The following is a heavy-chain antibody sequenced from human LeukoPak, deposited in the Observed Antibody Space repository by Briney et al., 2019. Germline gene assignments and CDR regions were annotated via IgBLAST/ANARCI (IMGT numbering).Heavy chain of an antibody. V-gene: IGHV3-23*01. CDR2: MTGPADTT. CDR1: GFNFNNFA. CDR3: AKGAEIDH. J-gene: IGHJ4*02. Sequence: GGSLRLSCAASGFNFNNFAMSWVRQAPGKGLEWLSAMTGPADTTYYAESVKGRFTISRDYSKSMVFLQMYSLRVEDTAIYYCAKGAEIDHWGQGTLVTVSS.